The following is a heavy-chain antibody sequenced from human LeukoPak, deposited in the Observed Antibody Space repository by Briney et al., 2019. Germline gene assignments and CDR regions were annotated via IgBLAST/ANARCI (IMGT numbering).Heavy chain of an antibody. CDR1: GFTFSSYA. CDR2: ISGSGGST. Sequence: GGSLRLSCAASGFTFSSYAMSWVRQAPGKGLEWVSAISGSGGSTYYADSVKGRFTISRDNSKNTLYLQMNSLRAEDTALYYCAKGQYSSGWYRAAPFDYWGQGTLVTVSS. CDR3: AKGQYSSGWYRAAPFDY. J-gene: IGHJ4*02. V-gene: IGHV3-23*01. D-gene: IGHD6-19*01.